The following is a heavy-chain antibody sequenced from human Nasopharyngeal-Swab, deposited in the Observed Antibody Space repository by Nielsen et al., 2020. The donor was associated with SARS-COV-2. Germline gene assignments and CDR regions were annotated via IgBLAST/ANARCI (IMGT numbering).Heavy chain of an antibody. D-gene: IGHD6-13*01. V-gene: IGHV3-53*01. CDR1: GFSVSGNTY. CDR2: IHADGNT. CDR3: ARPLSRDSTWTTEANWFDP. Sequence: GESLKISCAASGFSVSGNTYMSWVRQAPGKGLEWVSTIHADGNTYYADSVRGRFTSSRDNSKNTVSLQMNSLRAEDTALYHCARPLSRDSTWTTEANWFDPWGQGTLVTVSS. J-gene: IGHJ5*02.